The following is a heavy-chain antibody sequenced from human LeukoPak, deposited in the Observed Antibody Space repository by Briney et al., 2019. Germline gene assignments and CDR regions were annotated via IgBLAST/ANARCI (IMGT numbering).Heavy chain of an antibody. CDR2: TKSKTDGGTT. V-gene: IGHV3-15*01. D-gene: IGHD3-3*01. J-gene: IGHJ4*02. CDR1: GFTFSSYG. Sequence: PGGSLRLSCAASGFTFSSYGMHWVRQAPGKGLEWVGRTKSKTDGGTTDYAAPVKGRFTISRDDSKNTLYLQMNSLKTEDTAVYYCTTPIFRLRVDWGQGTLVTVSS. CDR3: TTPIFRLRVD.